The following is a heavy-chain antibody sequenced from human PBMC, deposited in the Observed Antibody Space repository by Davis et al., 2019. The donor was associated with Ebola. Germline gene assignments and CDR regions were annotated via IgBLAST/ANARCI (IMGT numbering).Heavy chain of an antibody. J-gene: IGHJ5*02. CDR3: ARGRGYNWFDP. CDR1: GGSSSGTY. Sequence: SETLSLTCAVYGGSSSGTYWTCIPHPPGKGLNWIGEINHSGSTNSNPSLKSRVTISVDTSKNQFSLKLSSVTAADTAVYYCARGRGYNWFDPWGKGTLVSVSS. CDR2: INHSGST. V-gene: IGHV4-34*01.